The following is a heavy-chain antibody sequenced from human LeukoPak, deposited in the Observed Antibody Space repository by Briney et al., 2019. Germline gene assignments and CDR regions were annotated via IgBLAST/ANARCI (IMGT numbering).Heavy chain of an antibody. CDR2: INPSGGST. V-gene: IGHV1-46*01. Sequence: ASVKVSCKASGYTFTSYYMHWVRQAPGQGLEWMGIINPSGGSTSYAQKFQGRVTMTRDTSTSTVHMELSSLRSEDTAVYYCATGIAAAGALDYWGQGTLVTVSS. CDR3: ATGIAAAGALDY. J-gene: IGHJ4*02. CDR1: GYTFTSYY. D-gene: IGHD6-13*01.